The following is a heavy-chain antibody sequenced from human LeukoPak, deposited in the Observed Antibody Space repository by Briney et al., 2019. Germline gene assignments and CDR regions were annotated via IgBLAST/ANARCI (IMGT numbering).Heavy chain of an antibody. Sequence: GGSLRLSCAASGFTFSSYSMNWVRQAPGKGLEWVSSISSSSSYIYYADSVKGRFTISRDNAKNSLYLQMYSLRAEDTAVYYCAREARIQLYDWFDPWGQGTLVTVSS. J-gene: IGHJ5*02. CDR1: GFTFSSYS. CDR3: AREARIQLYDWFDP. D-gene: IGHD5-18*01. V-gene: IGHV3-21*01. CDR2: ISSSSSYI.